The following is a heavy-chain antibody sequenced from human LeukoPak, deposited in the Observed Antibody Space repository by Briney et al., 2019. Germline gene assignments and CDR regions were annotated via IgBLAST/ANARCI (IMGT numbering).Heavy chain of an antibody. Sequence: GASVKVSCKASGYTFTGYYMHWVRQAPGQGLEWMGWINPNSGGTNYAQKFQGRVTITTDESTSTAYMELSSLRSEDTAVYYCARARIAANENWFDPWGQGTLVTVSS. CDR2: INPNSGGT. J-gene: IGHJ5*02. V-gene: IGHV1-2*02. D-gene: IGHD6-25*01. CDR1: GYTFTGYY. CDR3: ARARIAANENWFDP.